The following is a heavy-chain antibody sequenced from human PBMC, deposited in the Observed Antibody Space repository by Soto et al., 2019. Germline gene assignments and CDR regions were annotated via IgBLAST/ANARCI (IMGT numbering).Heavy chain of an antibody. CDR3: VHHGEGVGDTFFN. D-gene: IGHD1-26*01. V-gene: IGHV3-7*03. CDR1: GFTFSDYY. J-gene: IGHJ4*02. CDR2: IKQDGSEK. Sequence: EVQLVESGGGLVQPGGSLRLSCAASGFTFSDYYMAWVRQAPGKGLEWVANIKQDGSEKYYVDSVKGRFTISRDNPKNSLYLQMDTLRPEDTAVYYCVHHGEGVGDTFFNWGQGTLVTVSS.